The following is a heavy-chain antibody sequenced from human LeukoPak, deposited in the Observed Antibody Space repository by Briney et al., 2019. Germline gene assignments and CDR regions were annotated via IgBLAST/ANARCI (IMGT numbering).Heavy chain of an antibody. CDR3: ARDLLIFGVVIISPPYYYGMDV. V-gene: IGHV4-31*03. CDR1: GGSISSGGYY. CDR2: IYYSGST. D-gene: IGHD3-3*01. Sequence: SQTLSLTCTVSGGSISSGGYYWSWIRQHPGKGLEWIGYIYYSGSTYYNPSLKSRVTISVDTSKNQFSLKLSSVTAADTAVYYCARDLLIFGVVIISPPYYYGMDVWGQGTTVTVSS. J-gene: IGHJ6*02.